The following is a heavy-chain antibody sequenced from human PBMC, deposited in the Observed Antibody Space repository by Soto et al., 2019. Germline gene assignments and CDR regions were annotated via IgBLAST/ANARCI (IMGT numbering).Heavy chain of an antibody. CDR2: IHPSGST. CDR1: GGSLSDYY. V-gene: IGHV4-34*01. Sequence: QVQLQQWGAGLLKPSETLSLTCAVSGGSLSDYYWPWIRQSPGKGLEWIGEIHPSGSTYYNPSLRIRVTISVDTSKNQFSLKLTSLTAADTAIYYCARGRDEYKVGNVWGHGNTVTVSS. CDR3: ARGRDEYKVGNV. J-gene: IGHJ6*02. D-gene: IGHD1-26*01.